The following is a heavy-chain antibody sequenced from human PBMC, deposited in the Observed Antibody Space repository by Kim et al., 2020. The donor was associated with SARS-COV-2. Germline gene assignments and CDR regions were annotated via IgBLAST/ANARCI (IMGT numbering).Heavy chain of an antibody. CDR1: GFTFSSYS. D-gene: IGHD6-19*01. CDR2: ISSSSSYI. CDR3: ASLVGRSSGPEGGGY. J-gene: IGHJ4*02. Sequence: GGSLRLSCAASGFTFSSYSMNWVRQAPGKGLEWVSSISSSSSYIYYADSVKGRFTISRDNAKNSLYLQMNSLRAEDTAVYYCASLVGRSSGPEGGGYWGQGTLVTVSS. V-gene: IGHV3-21*01.